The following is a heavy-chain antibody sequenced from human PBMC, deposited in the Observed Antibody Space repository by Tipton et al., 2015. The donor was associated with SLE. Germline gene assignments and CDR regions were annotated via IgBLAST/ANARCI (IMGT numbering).Heavy chain of an antibody. CDR3: ARRHTLHSAFDI. CDR1: GYSISSDNW. Sequence: TLSLTCVVSGYSISSDNWWGWIRQPPGKGLEYIGNIYYIGSVSYNPSLKSRLSMSVDTSNNQFSLRLNSVTAEDTAVYFCARRHTLHSAFDIWGQGTMVTVSS. V-gene: IGHV4-28*02. J-gene: IGHJ3*02. CDR2: IYYIGSV.